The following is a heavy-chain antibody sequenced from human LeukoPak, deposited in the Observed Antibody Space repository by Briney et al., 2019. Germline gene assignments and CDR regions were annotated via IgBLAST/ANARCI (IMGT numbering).Heavy chain of an antibody. Sequence: ASVKVSCKASGYTFTSYGICWVRQAPGQGLEWMGSISPYNGNTKYAENLQGRVIMTTDTSTRTAYMELRSLRSDDTAVFYCARDQYDSVWGSYRPYFDYWGQGTLVTVSS. D-gene: IGHD3-16*02. J-gene: IGHJ4*02. CDR1: GYTFTSYG. CDR3: ARDQYDSVWGSYRPYFDY. V-gene: IGHV1-18*04. CDR2: ISPYNGNT.